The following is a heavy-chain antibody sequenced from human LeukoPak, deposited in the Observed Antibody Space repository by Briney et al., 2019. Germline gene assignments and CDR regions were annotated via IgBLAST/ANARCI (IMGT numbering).Heavy chain of an antibody. Sequence: GGSLRLSCAVSGFTFSGFWMSWFRQAPGKGLEWVASINSDGSEGYYADVVKGRFTISRDNAKNSLYLQINSLRAGDTAVYYCARSSYSSSSSVWGQGTMVTVSS. V-gene: IGHV3-7*03. D-gene: IGHD6-6*01. CDR1: GFTFSGFW. J-gene: IGHJ3*01. CDR2: INSDGSEG. CDR3: ARSSYSSSSSV.